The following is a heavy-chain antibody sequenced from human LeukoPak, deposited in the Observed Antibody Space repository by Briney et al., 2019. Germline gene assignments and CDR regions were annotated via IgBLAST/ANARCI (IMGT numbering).Heavy chain of an antibody. V-gene: IGHV3-23*01. CDR1: GFTFNNYA. Sequence: GGSLRLSCAGSGFTFNNYAMSWVRQTPGKGLEWVSAISGRGDTTFYADAMKGRFTISRDNSQNTLYLQMNSLRAEDTAAYYCAKDHNLGGYVLFDNWGQGTLVTVSS. CDR2: ISGRGDTT. CDR3: AKDHNLGGYVLFDN. D-gene: IGHD3-22*01. J-gene: IGHJ4*02.